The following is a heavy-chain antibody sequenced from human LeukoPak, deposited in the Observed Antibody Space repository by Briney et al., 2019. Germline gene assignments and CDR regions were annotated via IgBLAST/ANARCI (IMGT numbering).Heavy chain of an antibody. CDR2: INSDGSST. D-gene: IGHD4-17*01. CDR3: ARVGGDYGPRVLDY. V-gene: IGHV3-74*01. CDR1: GFTFSSYW. Sequence: GGSLRLSCAASGFTFSSYWMHWVRQAPGKGLVWVSRINSDGSSTSYADSVKGRFTISRDNAKNTLYLQMNSLRAEDTDVYYCARVGGDYGPRVLDYWGQGTLVTVSS. J-gene: IGHJ4*02.